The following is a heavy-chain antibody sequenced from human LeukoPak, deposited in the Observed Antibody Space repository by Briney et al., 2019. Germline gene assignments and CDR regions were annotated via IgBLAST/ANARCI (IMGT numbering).Heavy chain of an antibody. CDR2: INPNSGGT. J-gene: IGHJ4*02. Sequence: ASVKVSCKASGYTFTGYYMHWVRQAPGQGLEWMGWINPNSGGTNYAQKFQGRVTMTRDTSISTAYMELSRLRSDDTAVYYCARVGFLVWYDSSAYYPYFDYWGQGTLVIVSS. CDR3: ARVGFLVWYDSSAYYPYFDY. V-gene: IGHV1-2*02. D-gene: IGHD3-22*01. CDR1: GYTFTGYY.